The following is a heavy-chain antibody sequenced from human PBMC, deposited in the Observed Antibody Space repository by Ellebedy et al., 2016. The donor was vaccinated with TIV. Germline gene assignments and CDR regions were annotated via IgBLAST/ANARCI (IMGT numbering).Heavy chain of an antibody. CDR1: GFTFSSYA. D-gene: IGHD2-15*01. J-gene: IGHJ4*02. CDR3: AREVRYCSGGSCYRPDY. CDR2: ISGSGGST. Sequence: PGGSLRLSCAASGFTFSSYAMSWVRQAPGKGLEWVSAISGSGGSTYYADSVKGRFTISRDNSKNTLYLQMNSLRAEDTAVYYCAREVRYCSGGSCYRPDYWGQGTLVTVSS. V-gene: IGHV3-23*01.